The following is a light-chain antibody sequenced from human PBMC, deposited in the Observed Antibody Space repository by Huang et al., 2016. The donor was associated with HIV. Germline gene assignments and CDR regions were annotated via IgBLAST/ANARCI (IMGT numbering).Light chain of an antibody. Sequence: EIVMTQSPATRSVSPGEGATLSCRASPTVSSNLAWYQQRPGQAPRLLIYGASTRATGIPARFSGSGSGTEFTLTISSLQSEDFAVYYCQQYDNWPFTFGPGTKVDIK. CDR3: QQYDNWPFT. CDR2: GAS. CDR1: PTVSSN. V-gene: IGKV3-15*01. J-gene: IGKJ3*01.